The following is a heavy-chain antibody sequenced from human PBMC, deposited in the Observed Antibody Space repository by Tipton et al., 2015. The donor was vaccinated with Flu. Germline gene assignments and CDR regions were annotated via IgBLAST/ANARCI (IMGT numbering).Heavy chain of an antibody. CDR1: GFTLSLYA. Sequence: QVQLVQSGGGVVQPGTSLSLSCAASGFTLSLYAIHWVRQAPGKGLEWVTLISKDGREKRFADSVKGRFTISRDNSKNMVSLQMNSLRGEDTAVYYCARDLPYSGRAFDVWGQVTVVTVSS. CDR3: ARDLPYSGRAFDV. CDR2: ISKDGREK. D-gene: IGHD1-26*01. V-gene: IGHV3-30*04. J-gene: IGHJ3*01.